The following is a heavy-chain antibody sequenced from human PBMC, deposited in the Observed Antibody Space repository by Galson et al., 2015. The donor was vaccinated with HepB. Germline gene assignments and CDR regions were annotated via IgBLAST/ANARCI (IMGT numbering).Heavy chain of an antibody. CDR2: INPSGGST. J-gene: IGHJ5*01. CDR1: GYTFTSYY. CDR3: ARDWSSTAAGTIAGDS. V-gene: IGHV1-46*01. D-gene: IGHD6-13*01. Sequence: SVKVSCKASGYTFTSYYMHWVRQAPGQGLEWMGIINPSGGSTSYAQKFQGRVTMTRDTSTSTVYMELSSLRSEDTAVYYCARDWSSTAAGTIAGDSWGQGTLVTVSS.